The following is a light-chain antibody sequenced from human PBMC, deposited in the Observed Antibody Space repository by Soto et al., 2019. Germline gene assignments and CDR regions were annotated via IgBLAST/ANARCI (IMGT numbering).Light chain of an antibody. V-gene: IGLV2-14*01. CDR3: TSHTSSSTLV. CDR1: SSDVGGYNY. CDR2: DVS. Sequence: QSALTQPASVSGSPGQSVTISCTGTSSDVGGYNYVSWYQQHPGKAPKLMIYDVSNRPSGVSNRFSGSKSGNTASLTISGLQAEDEGDYYCTSHTSSSTLVFGGGTKLTVL. J-gene: IGLJ2*01.